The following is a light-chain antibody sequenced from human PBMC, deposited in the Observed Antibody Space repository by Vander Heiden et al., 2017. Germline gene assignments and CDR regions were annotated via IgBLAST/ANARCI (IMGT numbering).Light chain of an antibody. J-gene: IGKJ3*01. CDR3: QQYYSTPFT. CDR1: QSVLYSSNNKNY. Sequence: DIVMTQSPDSLAVSLGERATINCKSSQSVLYSSNNKNYLAWYQQKPGQPPKLLIYWASTGESGVPDRFSGSGSGTDFTLTISSLQAEDVAVYYCQQYYSTPFTFGHGTNVDI. CDR2: WAS. V-gene: IGKV4-1*01.